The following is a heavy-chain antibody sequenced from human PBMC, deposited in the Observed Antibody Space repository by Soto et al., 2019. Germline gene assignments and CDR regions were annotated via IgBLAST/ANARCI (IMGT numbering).Heavy chain of an antibody. CDR2: IIPILGIA. D-gene: IGHD6-13*01. CDR1: GGTFSSYT. CDR3: ARDHFRAAAGFDY. V-gene: IGHV1-69*04. Sequence: GASVKVSCKASGGTFSSYTISCVRQAPGQGLEWMGRIIPILGIANYAQKFQGRVTITADKSTSTAYMELSSLRSEDTAVYYCARDHFRAAAGFDYWGQGTLVTVSS. J-gene: IGHJ4*02.